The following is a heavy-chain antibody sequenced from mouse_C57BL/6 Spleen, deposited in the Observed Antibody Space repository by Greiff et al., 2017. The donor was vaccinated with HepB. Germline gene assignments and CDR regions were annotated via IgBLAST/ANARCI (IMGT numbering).Heavy chain of an antibody. J-gene: IGHJ4*01. Sequence: QVQLKESGAELVKPGASVKISCKASGYAFSSYWMNWVKQRPGKGLEWIGQIYPGDGDTNYNGKFKGKATLTADKSSSTAYMQLSSLTSEDSAVYFCARFRDGSPYYAMDYWGQGTSVTVSS. D-gene: IGHD2-3*01. CDR3: ARFRDGSPYYAMDY. V-gene: IGHV1-80*01. CDR1: GYAFSSYW. CDR2: IYPGDGDT.